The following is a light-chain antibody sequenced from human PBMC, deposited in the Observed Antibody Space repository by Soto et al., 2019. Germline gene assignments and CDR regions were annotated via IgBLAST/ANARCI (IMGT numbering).Light chain of an antibody. CDR2: GAS. Sequence: EIVLMQSPGTLSLSPGERATLSCRASQSVSSSYLAWYQQKPGQAPRLLIYGASSRATGIPDRFSGSGSGTDFTLTISRLEPEDFAVYYCQQYGSLRYTFGQGTKLEIK. CDR3: QQYGSLRYT. CDR1: QSVSSSY. J-gene: IGKJ2*01. V-gene: IGKV3-20*01.